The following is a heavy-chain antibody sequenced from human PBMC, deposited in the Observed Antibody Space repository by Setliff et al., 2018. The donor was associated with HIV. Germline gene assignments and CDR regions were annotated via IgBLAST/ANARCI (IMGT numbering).Heavy chain of an antibody. CDR3: ASRIVGIDY. V-gene: IGHV5-51*01. CDR1: EYSFSNYW. Sequence: GESLKISCKASEYSFSNYWIGWVRQMPGKGLELMGIIYPGDSDTRYSPSFQGQVTISADKSISTAYLQWSSLKASDTAMYYRASRIVGIDYWGQGTLVTVSS. CDR2: IYPGDSDT. J-gene: IGHJ4*02. D-gene: IGHD1-26*01.